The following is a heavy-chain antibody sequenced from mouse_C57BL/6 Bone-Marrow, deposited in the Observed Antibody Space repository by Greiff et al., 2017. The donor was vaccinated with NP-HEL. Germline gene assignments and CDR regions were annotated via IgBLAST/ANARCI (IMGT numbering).Heavy chain of an antibody. V-gene: IGHV1-82*01. Sequence: VQLQQSGPELVKPGASVKISCKASGYAFSSSWMNWVKQRPGKGLEWIGRIYPGDGDTNYNGKFKGKATLTADKSSSTAYMQLSSLTSEDSAVYFCASYYSNYVRAMDYWGQGTSGTVSS. CDR2: IYPGDGDT. CDR3: ASYYSNYVRAMDY. J-gene: IGHJ4*01. CDR1: GYAFSSSW. D-gene: IGHD2-5*01.